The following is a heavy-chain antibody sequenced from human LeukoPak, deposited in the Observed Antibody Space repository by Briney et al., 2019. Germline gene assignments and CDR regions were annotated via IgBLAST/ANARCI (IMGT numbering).Heavy chain of an antibody. D-gene: IGHD3-10*01. Sequence: GGSLRLSCAASGFTFSSYGMHWVRQAPGKGLEWVAFIRYDGSNKYYADSVKGRFTISRDNSKNTLYLQMNSLRAEDTAVYYCAKDLMVRGVITSDNWFDPWGQGTLVTVSS. CDR1: GFTFSSYG. J-gene: IGHJ5*02. V-gene: IGHV3-30*02. CDR2: IRYDGSNK. CDR3: AKDLMVRGVITSDNWFDP.